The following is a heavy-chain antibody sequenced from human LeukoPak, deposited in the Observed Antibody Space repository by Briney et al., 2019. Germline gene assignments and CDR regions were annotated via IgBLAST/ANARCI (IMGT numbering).Heavy chain of an antibody. V-gene: IGHV3-33*06. CDR3: AKDTYYDFWSGYYRY. D-gene: IGHD3-3*01. CDR2: IWFDGSNK. Sequence: GGSLRLSCAASGFTFSSYGMHWVRQAPGKGLEWVAVIWFDGSNKYYADSVKGRFTISRDNSKNTLYLQMNSLRAEDTAVYYCAKDTYYDFWSGYYRYWGQGTLVTVSS. J-gene: IGHJ4*02. CDR1: GFTFSSYG.